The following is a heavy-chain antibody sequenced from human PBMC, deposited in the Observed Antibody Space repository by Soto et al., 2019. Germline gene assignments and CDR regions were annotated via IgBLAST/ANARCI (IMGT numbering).Heavy chain of an antibody. V-gene: IGHV1-69*02. CDR2: IIPILGIA. Sequence: QVQLVQSGAEVKKPGSSVKVSCKASGGTFSSYTISWVRQAPGQGLEWMGRIIPILGIANYAQKFQGRVTITADKATSKAYMELSSLRSEDTAVYYCACRGAYPYCCYGMDVWGQGTTVTVSS. CDR3: ACRGAYPYCCYGMDV. D-gene: IGHD2-2*02. CDR1: GGTFSSYT. J-gene: IGHJ6*02.